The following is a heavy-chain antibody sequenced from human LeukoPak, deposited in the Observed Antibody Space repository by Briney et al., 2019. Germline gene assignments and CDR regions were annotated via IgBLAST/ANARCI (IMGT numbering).Heavy chain of an antibody. V-gene: IGHV3-48*03. D-gene: IGHD3-10*01. CDR2: IILSGTIM. Sequence: GGSLRLSCSASGFTFSSYEMNWIRQAPGKGLEWVSYIILSGTIMYYADSVKGRFTISRDNAKNEVYLQMNSLRAEDTAVYYCARSRGGYYPRFDYWGQGILVTVSS. J-gene: IGHJ4*02. CDR3: ARSRGGYYPRFDY. CDR1: GFTFSSYE.